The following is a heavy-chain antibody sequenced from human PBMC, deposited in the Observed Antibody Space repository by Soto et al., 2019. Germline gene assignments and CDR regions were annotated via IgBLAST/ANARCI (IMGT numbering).Heavy chain of an antibody. CDR1: GGSISSSNW. Sequence: SETLSLTCAVSGGSISSSNWWSWVRQPPGKGLEWIGEIYHSGSTNYNPSLKSRVTMSVDKSKNQFSLKLSSVTAADTAVYYWARQGYSSFAQDRNFDYWGQGTLVTVSS. CDR3: ARQGYSSFAQDRNFDY. J-gene: IGHJ4*02. CDR2: IYHSGST. V-gene: IGHV4-4*02. D-gene: IGHD6-19*01.